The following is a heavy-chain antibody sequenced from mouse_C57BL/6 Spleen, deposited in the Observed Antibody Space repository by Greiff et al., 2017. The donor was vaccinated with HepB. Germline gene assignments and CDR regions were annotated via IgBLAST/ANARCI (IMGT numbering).Heavy chain of an antibody. CDR2: IDPENGDT. J-gene: IGHJ2*01. CDR1: GFNIKDDY. D-gene: IGHD3-3*01. CDR3: TTGGDGGYYFDY. Sequence: LVESGAELVRPGASVKLSCTASGFNIKDDYMHWVKQRPEQGLEWIGWIDPENGDTEYASKFQGKATITADTSSNTAYLQLSSLTSEDTAVYYCTTGGDGGYYFDYWGQGTTLTVSS. V-gene: IGHV14-4*01.